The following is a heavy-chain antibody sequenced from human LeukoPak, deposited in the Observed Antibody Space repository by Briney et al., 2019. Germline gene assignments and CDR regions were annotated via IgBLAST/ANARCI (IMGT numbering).Heavy chain of an antibody. CDR1: GYTFTSYD. J-gene: IGHJ4*02. CDR2: MNPNSGNT. Sequence: GASVKVSCKASGYTFTSYDINWVRQATGQGLEWMGWMNPNSGNTGYAQKFQGRVTMTRDTSTSTVYMELSSLRSEDTAVYYCAREPFDTAIHFDYWGQGTLVTVSS. D-gene: IGHD5-18*01. CDR3: AREPFDTAIHFDY. V-gene: IGHV1-8*01.